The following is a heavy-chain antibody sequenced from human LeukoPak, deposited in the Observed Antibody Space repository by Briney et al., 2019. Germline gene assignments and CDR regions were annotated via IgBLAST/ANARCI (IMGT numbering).Heavy chain of an antibody. CDR2: IYPGDSDT. V-gene: IGHV5-51*01. CDR1: GYSFTTYW. CDR3: ARIVAYSSSWTKKSYFDY. D-gene: IGHD6-13*01. Sequence: GESLKISCKGSGYSFTTYWIGWVRQMPGKGLEWMGVIYPGDSDTRYSPSFEGQVTISADKSINNAYLQWGSLKASDTAIYYCARIVAYSSSWTKKSYFDYWGQGTLVTVSS. J-gene: IGHJ4*02.